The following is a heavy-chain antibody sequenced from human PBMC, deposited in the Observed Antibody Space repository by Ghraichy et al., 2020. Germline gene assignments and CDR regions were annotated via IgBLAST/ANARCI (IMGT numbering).Heavy chain of an antibody. D-gene: IGHD1-26*01. CDR1: SFTFSTYN. V-gene: IGHV3-21*01. J-gene: IGHJ5*02. CDR2: ISPNSGFK. Sequence: GESLNISCAASSFTFSTYNMNWVRQAPGKGLEWVSSISPNSGFKYYADSVEGRFTISRDNAKNSLFLQMNSLRAEDTAVYHCVRGGVGAQRVDRFDLWGQGTLVTVPS. CDR3: VRGGVGAQRVDRFDL.